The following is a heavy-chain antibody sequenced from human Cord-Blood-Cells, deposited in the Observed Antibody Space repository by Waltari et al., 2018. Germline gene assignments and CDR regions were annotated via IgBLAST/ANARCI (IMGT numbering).Heavy chain of an antibody. CDR3: ARADIRIMVRGVIDP. CDR2: IYHRGSN. CDR1: GGSISSSNW. J-gene: IGHJ5*02. Sequence: QVQLQESGPGLVKPSGTLSLTCAVSGGSISSSNWWRWVRQPPGKGLEWIGEIYHRGSNNYNPSLKDRVTISFDKSKNQFSLKLSSVTAADTAVYYCARADIRIMVRGVIDPWGQGTLVTVSS. V-gene: IGHV4-4*02. D-gene: IGHD3-10*01.